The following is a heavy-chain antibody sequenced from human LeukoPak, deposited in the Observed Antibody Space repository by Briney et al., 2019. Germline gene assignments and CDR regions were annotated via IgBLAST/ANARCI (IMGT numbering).Heavy chain of an antibody. CDR2: IYYSGST. J-gene: IGHJ5*02. CDR1: GGSISSSSYY. CDR3: ARLLLSSGWYGWAQSNWFDP. D-gene: IGHD6-19*01. Sequence: SETLSLICTVSGGSISSSSYYWGWIRQPPGKGLEWIGSIYYSGSTYYNPSLKSRVTISVDTSKNQFSLKLSSVTAADTAVYYCARLLLSSGWYGWAQSNWFDPWGQGTLVTVSS. V-gene: IGHV4-39*01.